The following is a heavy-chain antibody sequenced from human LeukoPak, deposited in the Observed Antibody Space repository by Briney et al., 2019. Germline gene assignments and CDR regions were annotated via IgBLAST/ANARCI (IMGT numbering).Heavy chain of an antibody. D-gene: IGHD6-13*01. CDR2: IYPNSGGT. CDR3: ASTPWTSVAAAGTED. CDR1: GYTFTGYY. Sequence: ASVKVSCKASGYTFTGYYLHCVRQAPGQGLEWMGWIYPNSGGTNYAQKLQGRVTLSTDTSTRTAYMELRSLRSDDTAVYYCASTPWTSVAAAGTEDWGQGTLVTVSS. V-gene: IGHV1-2*02. J-gene: IGHJ4*02.